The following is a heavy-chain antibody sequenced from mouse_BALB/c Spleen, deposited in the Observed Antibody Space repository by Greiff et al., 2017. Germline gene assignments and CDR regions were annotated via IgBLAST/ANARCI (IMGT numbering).Heavy chain of an antibody. CDR2: INPSSGYT. V-gene: IGHV1-4*02. CDR1: GYTFTSYT. J-gene: IGHJ2*01. D-gene: IGHD3-3*01. Sequence: VQLQQSAAELARPGASVKMSCKASGYTFTSYTMHWVQQTPGQGLEWIGYINPSSGYTEYNQKFKDKTTLTADKSSSTAYMQLSSLTSEDSAVCYCASGDIDYWGQGTTVTVSS. CDR3: ASGDIDY.